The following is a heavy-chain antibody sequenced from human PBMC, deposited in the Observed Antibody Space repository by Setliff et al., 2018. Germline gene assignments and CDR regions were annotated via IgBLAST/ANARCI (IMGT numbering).Heavy chain of an antibody. CDR1: GFPFSSYA. CDR3: VRGPPFDY. CDR2: ISGSGGST. Sequence: RLSCAASGFPFSSYAMSWVRQAPGKGLEWVSAISGSGGSTYYADSVKGRFTISRDNSKNTLYLQLNSLRAEDTAVYYCVRGPPFDYWGQGTLVTVSS. V-gene: IGHV3-23*01. J-gene: IGHJ4*02.